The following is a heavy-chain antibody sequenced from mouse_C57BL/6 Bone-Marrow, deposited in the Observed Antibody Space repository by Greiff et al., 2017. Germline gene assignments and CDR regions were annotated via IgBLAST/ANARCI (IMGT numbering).Heavy chain of an antibody. CDR2: IHPNSGST. V-gene: IGHV1-64*01. J-gene: IGHJ3*01. CDR1: GYTFTSYW. CDR3: ATYYSNGRAWFAY. D-gene: IGHD2-5*01. Sequence: QVQLQQPGAELVKPGASVKLSCKASGYTFTSYWMHWVKQRPGQGLEWIGMIHPNSGSTNYNEKFKSKATLTVDKSSSTAYMQLSSLTSEDSAVYYCATYYSNGRAWFAYWGQGTLVTVSA.